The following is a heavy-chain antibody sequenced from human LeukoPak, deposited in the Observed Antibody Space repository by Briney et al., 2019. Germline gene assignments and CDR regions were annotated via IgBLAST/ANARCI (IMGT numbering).Heavy chain of an antibody. J-gene: IGHJ5*02. CDR1: GFTFSSYA. V-gene: IGHV3-23*01. CDR3: VRVFYDSGLA. CDR2: ISGSGST. D-gene: IGHD3-10*01. Sequence: GGSLRLSCAASGFTFSSYAMSWVRQAPGKGLEWVSAISGSGSTYYADSVKGRFTISRDNSKNTLYLQMNSLRAEDTAVYYCVRVFYDSGLAWGQGSLVTVSS.